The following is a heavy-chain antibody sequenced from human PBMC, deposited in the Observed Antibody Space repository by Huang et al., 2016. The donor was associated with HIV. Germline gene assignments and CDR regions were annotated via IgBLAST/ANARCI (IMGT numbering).Heavy chain of an antibody. CDR1: GDFISSTNYY. CDR2: VYQGGST. J-gene: IGHJ4*02. D-gene: IGHD6-13*01. V-gene: IGHV4-39*01. CDR3: ASQHIGAAATWF. Sequence: QLQLQESGPGQVKPSETLSLTCTVSGDFISSTNYYWGWIRQSPGKGLEWVGSVYQGGSTNYNPALKSRVTVSGDTSRNQFSLRLNSVTAADTAVYYCASQHIGAAATWFWGRGTQVAVSS.